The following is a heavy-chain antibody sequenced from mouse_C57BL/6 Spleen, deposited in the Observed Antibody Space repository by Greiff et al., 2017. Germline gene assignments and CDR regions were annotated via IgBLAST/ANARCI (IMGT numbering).Heavy chain of an antibody. CDR3: ARDYGSSFYAMDY. CDR2: INPNNGGT. CDR1: GYTFTDYY. Sequence: VHLQQSGPELVKPGASVKISCKASGYTFTDYYMNWVKQSHGKSLEWIGDINPNNGGTSYNQKFKGKATLTVDKSSSTAYMELRSLTSEDSAVYYCARDYGSSFYAMDYWGQGTSVTVSS. V-gene: IGHV1-26*01. D-gene: IGHD1-1*01. J-gene: IGHJ4*01.